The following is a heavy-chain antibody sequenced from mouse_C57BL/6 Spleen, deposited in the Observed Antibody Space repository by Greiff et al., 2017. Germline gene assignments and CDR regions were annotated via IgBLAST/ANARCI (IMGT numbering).Heavy chain of an antibody. CDR2: IDPSDSYT. Sequence: QVQLQQPGAELVLPGASVKLSCEASGYTFTSYWMHWVKQRPGQGLEWIGEIDPSDSYTNSNQKVTGKSTLTVDKASSTAYMQLSSLTSEDSAVYYCARSGGTTAPWFAYWGQGTLVTVSA. J-gene: IGHJ3*01. V-gene: IGHV1-69*01. CDR3: ARSGGTTAPWFAY. CDR1: GYTFTSYW. D-gene: IGHD1-2*01.